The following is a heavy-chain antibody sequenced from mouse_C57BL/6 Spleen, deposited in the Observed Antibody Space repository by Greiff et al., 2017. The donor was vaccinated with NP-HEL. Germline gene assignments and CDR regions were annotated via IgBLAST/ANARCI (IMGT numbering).Heavy chain of an antibody. Sequence: DVMLVESGEGLVKPGGSLKLSCAASGFTFSSYAMSWVRQTPEKRLEWVAYISSGGDYIYYADTVKGRFTISRDNARNTLYLQMSSLKSEDTAMYYCTRAPLAGTLGDYWGQGTSVTVSS. CDR1: GFTFSSYA. J-gene: IGHJ4*01. V-gene: IGHV5-9-1*02. CDR3: TRAPLAGTLGDY. CDR2: ISSGGDYI. D-gene: IGHD4-1*01.